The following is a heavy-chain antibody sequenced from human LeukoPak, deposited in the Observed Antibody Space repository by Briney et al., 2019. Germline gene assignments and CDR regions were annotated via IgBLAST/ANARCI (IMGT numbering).Heavy chain of an antibody. CDR2: IIPIFGTA. CDR3: ARASWLLDPGGDDY. CDR1: GGTFSSYA. J-gene: IGHJ4*02. D-gene: IGHD3-22*01. Sequence: SVKVSCKASGGTFSSYAISWVRQAPGQGLEWMGGIIPIFGTANYAQKFQGRVTITTDESTSTAYMELRSLRSDDTAVYSCARASWLLDPGGDDYWGQGTLVTVSS. V-gene: IGHV1-69*05.